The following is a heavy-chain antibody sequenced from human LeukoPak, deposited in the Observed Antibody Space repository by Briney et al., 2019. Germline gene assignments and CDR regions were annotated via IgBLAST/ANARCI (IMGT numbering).Heavy chain of an antibody. V-gene: IGHV3-74*01. D-gene: IGHD1-1*01. Sequence: PRGSLRLSCAASGFTFSSYWMHWVRQAPGKGLVWVSRINSGGSSTSYADSVKGRLTISRDNAKNTLYLQMNSLRAEDTDVYYCAQQLGRKYYYYGMDVWGQGTTVTVSS. CDR2: INSGGSST. J-gene: IGHJ6*02. CDR1: GFTFSSYW. CDR3: AQQLGRKYYYYGMDV.